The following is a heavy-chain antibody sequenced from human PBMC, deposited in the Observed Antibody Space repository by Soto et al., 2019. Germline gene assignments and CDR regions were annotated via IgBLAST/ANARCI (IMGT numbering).Heavy chain of an antibody. V-gene: IGHV3-23*01. D-gene: IGHD2-15*01. J-gene: IGHJ5*02. CDR1: GFTLSSFA. CDR3: AKDRGSGDQGRVRFDP. CDR2: ISGRRGDT. Sequence: GGSLRLSCAVSGFTLSSFAMSWVRQAPGKGLEWVSAISGRRGDTYYADSVQGRFTISRDTSKNTLYLQMNSLRGEDTAVYYCAKDRGSGDQGRVRFDPWGQGTLVTVSS.